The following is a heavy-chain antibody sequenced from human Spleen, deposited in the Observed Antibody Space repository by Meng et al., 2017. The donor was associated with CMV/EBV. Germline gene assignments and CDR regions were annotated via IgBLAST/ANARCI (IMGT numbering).Heavy chain of an antibody. V-gene: IGHV2-5*02. CDR3: AHSTRSFGGHFVEWPTFDY. J-gene: IGHJ4*02. Sequence: QITLQESGPTLVKPTQTLTMTCPFSGFSLSTSGVGVGWIRQPPGKALEWLALIYWDDDKRYSPSLNSRLTITKDTSKNQVVLTMTNMDPVDTATYYCAHSTRSFGGHFVEWPTFDYWDQGTLVTVAS. CDR1: GFSLSTSGVG. D-gene: IGHD3-3*01. CDR2: IYWDDDK.